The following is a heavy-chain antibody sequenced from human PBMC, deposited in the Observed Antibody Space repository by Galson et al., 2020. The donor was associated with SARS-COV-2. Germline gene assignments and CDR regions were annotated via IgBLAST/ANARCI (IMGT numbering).Heavy chain of an antibody. CDR3: ARIEMATMGYYFDT. Sequence: SETLSLTCTVSGGSITSRDFFWSWIRQPPGKGLEWIGYIYYSGHTYLNASLKSRLTISIETSKNQYSLKLTSVTAADTAVYYCARIEMATMGYYFDTWGQGSLVTVSS. V-gene: IGHV4-30-4*08. D-gene: IGHD3-22*01. CDR2: IYYSGHT. CDR1: GGSITSRDFF. J-gene: IGHJ4*02.